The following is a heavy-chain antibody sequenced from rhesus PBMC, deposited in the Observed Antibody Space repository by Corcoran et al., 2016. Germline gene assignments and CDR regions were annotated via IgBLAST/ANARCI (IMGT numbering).Heavy chain of an antibody. J-gene: IGHJ4*01. V-gene: IGHV3S5*01. D-gene: IGHD1-20*01. CDR1: GFTFSSYG. CDR2: INRGGGST. CDR3: AKRGIAGTETHFDY. Sequence: EVQLVETGGGLVQPGGSLKLSCAASGFTFSSYGMSWVRQAPGKGLEWVSAINRGGGSTYYADSVKGRFTISRDNLKNTLSLQMNSLRAEDTAVYYCAKRGIAGTETHFDYWGQGVLVTVSS.